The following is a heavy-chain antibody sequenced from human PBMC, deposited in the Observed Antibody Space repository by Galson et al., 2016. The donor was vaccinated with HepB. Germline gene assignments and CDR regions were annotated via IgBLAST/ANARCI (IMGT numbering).Heavy chain of an antibody. Sequence: TLSLTCVVSGGSITSSNWWSWVRQPPGKGLEWIGEVYIGGSNNHDPSLETRVTISIDKSKNEFSLNLHSVTAADTAIYYFARHLSTPRTKGFDCWGQGILVTVSS. V-gene: IGHV4-4*02. J-gene: IGHJ4*02. CDR1: GGSITSSNW. CDR2: VYIGGSN. CDR3: ARHLSTPRTKGFDC. D-gene: IGHD3-16*02.